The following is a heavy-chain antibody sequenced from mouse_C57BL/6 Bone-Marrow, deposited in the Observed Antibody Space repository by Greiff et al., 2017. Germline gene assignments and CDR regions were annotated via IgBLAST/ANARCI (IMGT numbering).Heavy chain of an antibody. CDR2: IDPSDSYT. CDR3: ARPLIFYGSSLYYFDY. Sequence: QVQLQQPGAELVKPGASVKLSCKASGYTFTSYWMQWVKQRPGQGLEWVGEIDPSDSYTNYNQKFKGKATLTVEPSSSTAYMQLSSLPSEDSAVYYCARPLIFYGSSLYYFDYWGQGTTLTVSS. CDR1: GYTFTSYW. J-gene: IGHJ2*01. V-gene: IGHV1-50*01. D-gene: IGHD1-1*01.